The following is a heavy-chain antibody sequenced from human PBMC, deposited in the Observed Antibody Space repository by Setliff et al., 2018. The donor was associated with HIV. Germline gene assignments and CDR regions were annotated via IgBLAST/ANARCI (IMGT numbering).Heavy chain of an antibody. CDR3: ARAVASRNIRGEYSFDY. Sequence: ASVKVSCKASGFTFTDSAVQWVRQTRGQRLEWIGWIVVGRGNTNYAQQFQGRVTITRDMSTSTAYMELSSLRSEDTAVYYCARAVASRNIRGEYSFDYLCQGTLVAVSS. CDR1: GFTFTDSA. D-gene: IGHD3-16*01. V-gene: IGHV1-58*01. CDR2: IVVGRGNT. J-gene: IGHJ4*02.